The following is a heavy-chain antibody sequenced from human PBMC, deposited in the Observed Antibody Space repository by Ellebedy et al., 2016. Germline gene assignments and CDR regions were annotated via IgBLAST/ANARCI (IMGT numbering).Heavy chain of an antibody. CDR3: AREGSSLPNGVY. CDR1: GGSISSSSYY. J-gene: IGHJ4*02. V-gene: IGHV4-39*07. D-gene: IGHD6-13*01. Sequence: SETLSLXXTVSGGSISSSSYYWGWIRQPPGKGLEWIGSIYYSGSTYYNPSLKSRVTISVDTSKNQFSLKLSSVTAADTAVYYCAREGSSLPNGVYWGQGTLVTVSS. CDR2: IYYSGST.